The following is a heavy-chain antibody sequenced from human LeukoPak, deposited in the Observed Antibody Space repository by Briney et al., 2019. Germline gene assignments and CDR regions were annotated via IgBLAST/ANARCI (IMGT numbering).Heavy chain of an antibody. D-gene: IGHD3-16*02. CDR1: GDSVSSNSAA. CDR2: TYYRSKWYN. V-gene: IGHV6-1*01. CDR3: ARGGGGLGELSDYFDY. Sequence: SQTLSLTCAISGDSVSSNSAAWNWIRQSPSRCLEWLGRTYYRSKWYNDYAVSVKSRITINPDTSKNQFSLQLNSVTPEDTAVYYCARGGGGLGELSDYFDYWGQGTLVTVSS. J-gene: IGHJ4*02.